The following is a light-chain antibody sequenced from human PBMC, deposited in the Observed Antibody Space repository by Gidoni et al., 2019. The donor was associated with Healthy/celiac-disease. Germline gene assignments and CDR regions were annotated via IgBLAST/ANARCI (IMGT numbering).Light chain of an antibody. Sequence: DIVMTQSPLSLPVTPGEPASIACRSSQSLLHSNGYNYLDWYLQKPGQSPTPLIYLGSNRASGVPDRFSCSGSGTDFTLKISRVEAEDVGVYYCMQSLQTPAFGQGTKVEIK. CDR3: MQSLQTPA. CDR1: QSLLHSNGYNY. V-gene: IGKV2-28*01. CDR2: LGS. J-gene: IGKJ1*01.